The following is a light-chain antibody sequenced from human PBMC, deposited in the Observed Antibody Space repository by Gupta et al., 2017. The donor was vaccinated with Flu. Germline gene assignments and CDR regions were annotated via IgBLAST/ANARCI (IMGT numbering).Light chain of an antibody. J-gene: IGKJ1*01. CDR2: AKS. V-gene: IGKV3-15*01. CDR1: QSVSSN. CDR3: QQDNNWPGT. Sequence: EIVMTQSPATLSVSPGERATLSCRASQSVSSNLAWYQQRPGQAPRLLIYAKSTRATGIPARFSGSGSGTEFTLTISSLQTEDFAVYYCQQDNNWPGTFGQGTKVEI.